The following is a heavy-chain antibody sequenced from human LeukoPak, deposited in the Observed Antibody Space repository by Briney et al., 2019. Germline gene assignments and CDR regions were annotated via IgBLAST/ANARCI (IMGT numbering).Heavy chain of an antibody. CDR1: GFTFSNSW. CDR3: MRSFDY. Sequence: GGSLRLSCAASGFTFSNSWMHWVRQAPGKGLVWVSGISPDGTTTNYADSMKGRFTISRDNAKDTLCLQMNSLRAEDTAVYYCMRSFDYWGQGTLVTVSS. CDR2: ISPDGTTT. V-gene: IGHV3-74*01. J-gene: IGHJ4*02.